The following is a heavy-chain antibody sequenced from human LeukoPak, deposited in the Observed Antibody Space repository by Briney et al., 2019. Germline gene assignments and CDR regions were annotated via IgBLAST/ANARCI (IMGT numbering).Heavy chain of an antibody. V-gene: IGHV1-24*01. CDR3: ARELAGANWFDP. Sequence: ASVKVSCKVSGYTLTELSMHWVRQAPGKGLEWMGGFDPEDGETIYAQKFQGRVTMTEDTSTDTAYMELSSVTAADTAVYYCARELAGANWFDPWGQGTLVTVSS. J-gene: IGHJ5*02. D-gene: IGHD6-19*01. CDR1: GYTLTELS. CDR2: FDPEDGET.